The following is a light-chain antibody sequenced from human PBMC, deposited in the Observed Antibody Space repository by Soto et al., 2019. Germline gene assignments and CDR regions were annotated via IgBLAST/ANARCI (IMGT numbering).Light chain of an antibody. CDR2: AAS. CDR3: QQSYSTPYT. CDR1: QSISSY. Sequence: DIQMTQSPSSLSASVGDRVTITCRASQSISSYLNWYQQKPGKAPKLLIFAASSLESGVPSRFSGSGSGTDFTLTISSLQPAYFATYYCQQSYSTPYTFGQGTKLEIK. J-gene: IGKJ2*01. V-gene: IGKV1-39*01.